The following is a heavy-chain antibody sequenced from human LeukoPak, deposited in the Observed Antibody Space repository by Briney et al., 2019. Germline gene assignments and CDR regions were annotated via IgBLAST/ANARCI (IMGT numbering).Heavy chain of an antibody. CDR3: ARDVDDYSNSLRFDY. J-gene: IGHJ4*02. CDR2: INPSGGST. D-gene: IGHD4-11*01. V-gene: IGHV1-46*01. Sequence: GASVKVSCKASGYTFIRYYMHWVRQAPGQGLEWMGIINPSGGSTSYAQKFQGRVTMTRDMSTSTVYMELSSLRSEDTAVYYCARDVDDYSNSLRFDYWGQGTLVTVSS. CDR1: GYTFIRYY.